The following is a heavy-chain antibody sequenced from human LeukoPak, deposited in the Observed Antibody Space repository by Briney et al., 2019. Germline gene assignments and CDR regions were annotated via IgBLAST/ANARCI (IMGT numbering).Heavy chain of an antibody. CDR3: TRPESSSSLACDH. J-gene: IGHJ4*02. CDR2: INSDGSTT. V-gene: IGHV3-74*01. D-gene: IGHD2-2*01. Sequence: GGSLRLSCAASGFTFSSYGMHWVRQAPGKGLVWVSRINSDGSTTNYADSVKGRFIISRDNAKNTLYLQMNSLRAEDTAVYYCTRPESSSSLACDHWGRGTLVTVSS. CDR1: GFTFSSYG.